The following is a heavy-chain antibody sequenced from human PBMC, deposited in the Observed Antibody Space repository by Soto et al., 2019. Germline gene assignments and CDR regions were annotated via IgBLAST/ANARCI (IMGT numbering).Heavy chain of an antibody. CDR1: GGSFSGYY. V-gene: IGHV4-34*01. Sequence: NPSETLSLTCAVYGGSFSGYYWSWIRQPPGKGLEWIGEINHSGSTNYNPSLKSRVTISVDTSKNQFSLKLSSVTAADTAVYYCARGGYGSGSWGEDFDYWGQGTLVTVSS. D-gene: IGHD3-10*01. CDR2: INHSGST. J-gene: IGHJ4*02. CDR3: ARGGYGSGSWGEDFDY.